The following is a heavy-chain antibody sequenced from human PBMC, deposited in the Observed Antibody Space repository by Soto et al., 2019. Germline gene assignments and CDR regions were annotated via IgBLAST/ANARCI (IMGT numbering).Heavy chain of an antibody. CDR3: ARESEDSTSNFDY. J-gene: IGHJ4*02. D-gene: IGHD5-18*01. Sequence: EVQLVASGGGLVKQGGSLRLSCAASGFTFTRYSMNWVRQAPGKGLEWVSSISSTTNDIYYADSMKGRFTVSRDNAKNSVYLYMNSLIAEDTAVYYCARESEDSTSNFDYCGQGTLVSVSS. V-gene: IGHV3-21*01. CDR2: ISSTTNDI. CDR1: GFTFTRYS.